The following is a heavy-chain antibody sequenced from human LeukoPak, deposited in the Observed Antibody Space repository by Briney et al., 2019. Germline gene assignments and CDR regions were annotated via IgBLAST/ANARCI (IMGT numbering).Heavy chain of an antibody. D-gene: IGHD6-13*01. CDR3: TREGILAGVDY. J-gene: IGHJ4*02. Sequence: GGSLRLSCVASGFTFTSYWMSWVRQAPGKGLEWVANIKQDGSEKNYVDSVKGRFTISRDNAKNSMSLQMNSLRAEDTAVYYCTREGILAGVDYWGQGTLVAVSS. CDR2: IKQDGSEK. CDR1: GFTFTSYW. V-gene: IGHV3-7*01.